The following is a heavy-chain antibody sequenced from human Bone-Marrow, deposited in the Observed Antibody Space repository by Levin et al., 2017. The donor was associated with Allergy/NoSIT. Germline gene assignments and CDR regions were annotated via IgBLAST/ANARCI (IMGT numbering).Heavy chain of an antibody. V-gene: IGHV1-46*03. Sequence: ASVKVSCKASGYTLTDYYVHWMRQAPGQGLDWMGIINPTDGHTTYAQTFQGRVTMTRDTSTSTVYMELRTLRSEDTAVYFCTRARGYITPFDIWGQGTMVIVSS. CDR1: GYTLTDYY. D-gene: IGHD5-18*01. CDR2: INPTDGHT. J-gene: IGHJ3*02. CDR3: TRARGYITPFDI.